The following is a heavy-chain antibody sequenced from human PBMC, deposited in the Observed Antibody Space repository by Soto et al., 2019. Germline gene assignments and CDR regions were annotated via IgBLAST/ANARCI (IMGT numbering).Heavy chain of an antibody. J-gene: IGHJ6*02. V-gene: IGHV2-26*01. CDR1: GFSLSNARMG. D-gene: IGHD4-17*01. CDR2: IFSNDEK. Sequence: SGPTLVNPTEPLTLTCTVSGFSLSNARMGVSWIRQPQGKALEWLAHIFSNDEKSYSTSLKSRLTISKDTSKSHVVLTMTNMDPVDTATYYCARIRTTVTTWYYYGMDVWGQGTTVTVSS. CDR3: ARIRTTVTTWYYYGMDV.